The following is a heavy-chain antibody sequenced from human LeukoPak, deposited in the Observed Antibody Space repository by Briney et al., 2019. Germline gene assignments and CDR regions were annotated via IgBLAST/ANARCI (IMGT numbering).Heavy chain of an antibody. V-gene: IGHV3-23*01. CDR1: GFAFISYG. CDR3: AKATVSGYGNFDS. D-gene: IGHD5-12*01. CDR2: ISGSGATT. J-gene: IGHJ4*02. Sequence: GGSLRLSCAASGFAFISYGMSGVRQAPGKGLKWVSTISGSGATTYYADSVRGRFTISRDNSKDTLYLQMNSLRAEDTAVYYCAKATVSGYGNFDSWGQGTLVTVSS.